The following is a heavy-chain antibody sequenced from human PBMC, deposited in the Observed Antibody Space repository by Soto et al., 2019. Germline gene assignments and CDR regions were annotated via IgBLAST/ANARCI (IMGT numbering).Heavy chain of an antibody. CDR2: ISSSSSTI. CDR3: ARGRGYSYRTCMDV. Sequence: VQLVESGGGLVQPGGSLRLSCAASGFTFSSYSMNWVRQAPGKGLEWVSYISSSSSTIYYADSVKGRFTISRDNAKNSLYLQMNSLRDEDTAVYYCARGRGYSYRTCMDVWGQGTTVTVSS. D-gene: IGHD5-18*01. V-gene: IGHV3-48*02. J-gene: IGHJ6*02. CDR1: GFTFSSYS.